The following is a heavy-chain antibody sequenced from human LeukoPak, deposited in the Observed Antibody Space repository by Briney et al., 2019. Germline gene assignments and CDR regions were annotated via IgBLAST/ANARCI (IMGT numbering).Heavy chain of an antibody. D-gene: IGHD3-22*01. V-gene: IGHV3-7*01. CDR2: IKQDGSEK. J-gene: IGHJ4*02. Sequence: GGSLRLSCAASGFTFSDYNMHWVRQAPGKGLEWVANIKQDGSEKYYVDSVKGRFTISRDNAKNSLYLQMNSLRAEDTAVYYCARDLYRIVVVPHYFDYWGQGTLVTVSS. CDR3: ARDLYRIVVVPHYFDY. CDR1: GFTFSDYN.